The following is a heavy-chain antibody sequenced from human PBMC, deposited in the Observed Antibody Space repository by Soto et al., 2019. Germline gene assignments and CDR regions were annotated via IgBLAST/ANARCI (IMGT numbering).Heavy chain of an antibody. V-gene: IGHV3-48*02. CDR2: ISSSSSTI. Sequence: PGGSLRLSCAASGFTFSSYSMNWVRQAPGKGLEWVSYISSSSSTIYYADSVKGRFTISRDNAKNSLYLQMNSLGDEDTAVYYCARVAGYYDILTNYWGQGTLVTVSS. J-gene: IGHJ4*02. CDR3: ARVAGYYDILTNY. D-gene: IGHD3-9*01. CDR1: GFTFSSYS.